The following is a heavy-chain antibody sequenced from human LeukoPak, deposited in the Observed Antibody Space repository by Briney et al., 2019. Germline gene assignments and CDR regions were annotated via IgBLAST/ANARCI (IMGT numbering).Heavy chain of an antibody. CDR1: GFTVSSNY. Sequence: PGGSLRLSCAASGFTVSSNYMSWVRQAPGKGLEWVAVIWYDGSNKYYADSVKGRFTISRDNSKNTLYLQMNSLRAEDTAVYYCAKQHAATGGYFDYWGQGTLVTVSS. CDR2: IWYDGSNK. D-gene: IGHD6-25*01. V-gene: IGHV3-33*06. J-gene: IGHJ4*02. CDR3: AKQHAATGGYFDY.